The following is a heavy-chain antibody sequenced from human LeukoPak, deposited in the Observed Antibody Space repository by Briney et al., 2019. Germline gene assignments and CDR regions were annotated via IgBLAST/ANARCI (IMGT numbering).Heavy chain of an antibody. D-gene: IGHD6-13*01. CDR2: INHSGST. V-gene: IGHV4-34*01. CDR3: ARGDSSSWLFDY. CDR1: GGSFSGYY. J-gene: IGHJ4*02. Sequence: SETLSLTCAVYGGSFSGYYWSWIRQPPGKGLEWIGVINHSGSTNYNPSLKSRVTISVDTSKNQFSLKLSSVTAADTAVYYCARGDSSSWLFDYWGQGTLVTVSS.